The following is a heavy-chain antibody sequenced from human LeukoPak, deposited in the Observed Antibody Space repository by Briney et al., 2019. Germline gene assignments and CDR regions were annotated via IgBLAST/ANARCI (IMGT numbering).Heavy chain of an antibody. V-gene: IGHV3-48*03. CDR3: AREGYYYFDY. CDR2: ISASGNTK. CDR1: GFXFSSYE. J-gene: IGHJ4*02. D-gene: IGHD1-1*01. Sequence: GGSLRLPCAASGFXFSSYEVIWVRQAPGKGLEWVSYISASGNTKYYADSVKGRFTVSRDNAKNSLYLQMNSLRAEDTAVYYCAREGYYYFDYWGQGTLVTVSS.